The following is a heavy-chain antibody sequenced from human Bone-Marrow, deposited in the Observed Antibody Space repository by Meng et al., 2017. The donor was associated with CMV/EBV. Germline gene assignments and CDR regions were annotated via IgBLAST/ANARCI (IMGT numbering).Heavy chain of an antibody. CDR2: INPNSGGT. D-gene: IGHD2-2*01. CDR3: ARDSAYCSSTSCYWYGMDV. CDR1: GYTFSNYG. V-gene: IGHV1-2*02. J-gene: IGHJ6*02. Sequence: ASVKVSCKASGYTFSNYGITWVRQAPGQGLEWMGWINPNSGGTNYAQKFQGRVTMTRDTSISTAYMELSRLRSDDTAVYYCARDSAYCSSTSCYWYGMDVWGQGTTVTVSS.